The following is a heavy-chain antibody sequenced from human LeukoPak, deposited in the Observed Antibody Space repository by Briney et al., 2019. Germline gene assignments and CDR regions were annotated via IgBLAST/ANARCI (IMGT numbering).Heavy chain of an antibody. J-gene: IGHJ4*02. D-gene: IGHD3-3*01. CDR1: GFTFSNYA. V-gene: IGHV3-23*01. CDR3: AKFLGSSRGRTPVDY. CDR2: ISGSSGPT. Sequence: GGSLRLSCAASGFTFSNYAMSWVRQAPGKGLEWVSAISGSSGPTHYADSVKGRFTISRDNSKNTLYLQMNSLRAEDTAVYYCAKFLGSSRGRTPVDYWGQGTLVTVSS.